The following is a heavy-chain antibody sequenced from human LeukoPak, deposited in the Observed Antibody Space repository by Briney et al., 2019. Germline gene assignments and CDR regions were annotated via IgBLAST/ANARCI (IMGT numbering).Heavy chain of an antibody. Sequence: GGSLRLSCAASGFTFSNYGMHWVRQAPGKGLEWVLFIQNDGSDKYYADSVKGRFTISRDNSKNTLFLQMSSLRPDDTAVYYCARDSILVNGPDHWGQGTLVTVSS. CDR1: GFTFSNYG. J-gene: IGHJ4*02. D-gene: IGHD2-2*02. CDR3: ARDSILVNGPDH. CDR2: IQNDGSDK. V-gene: IGHV3-30*02.